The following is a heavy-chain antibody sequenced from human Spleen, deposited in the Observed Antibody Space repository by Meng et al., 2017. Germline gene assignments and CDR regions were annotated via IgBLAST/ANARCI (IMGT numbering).Heavy chain of an antibody. V-gene: IGHV1-69*06. CDR3: ARAFSSSWLNTAYYFDY. Sequence: SVNVSCKASGGTFSSYAISWVRQAPGQGLEWMGGIIPIFGTANYAQKFQGRVTITADKSTSTAYMELSSLRAEETAVYYCARAFSSSWLNTAYYFDYWGQGTLVTVSS. J-gene: IGHJ4*02. CDR1: GGTFSSYA. D-gene: IGHD6-13*01. CDR2: IIPIFGTA.